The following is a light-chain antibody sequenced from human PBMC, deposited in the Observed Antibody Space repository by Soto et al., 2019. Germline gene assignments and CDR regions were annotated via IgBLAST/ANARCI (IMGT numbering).Light chain of an antibody. CDR1: SSDVGGYNY. J-gene: IGLJ1*01. V-gene: IGLV2-14*01. Sequence: QSDLTQPASVSGSPGQSITISCTGTSSDVGGYNYVSWYQQHPGKAPKLMIYDVSNRPSGVSNRFSGSKSGNTASLTISGLQAEDEADYYYSSYTSSSTFYAFGTGTKVTVL. CDR2: DVS. CDR3: SSYTSSSTFYA.